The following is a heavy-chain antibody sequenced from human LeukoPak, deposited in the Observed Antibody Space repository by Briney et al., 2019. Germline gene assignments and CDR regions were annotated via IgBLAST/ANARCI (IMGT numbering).Heavy chain of an antibody. CDR3: ATGGGAMVRGVAYYYYYYMDV. V-gene: IGHV1-8*03. J-gene: IGHJ6*03. CDR1: GYTFTSYD. Sequence: ASVKVFCKASGYTFTSYDINWVRQATGQGLEWMGWMNPNSGNTGYAQKFQGRVTITRNTSISTAYMELSSLRSEDTAVYYCATGGGAMVRGVAYYYYYYMDVWGKGTTVTVSS. CDR2: MNPNSGNT. D-gene: IGHD3-10*01.